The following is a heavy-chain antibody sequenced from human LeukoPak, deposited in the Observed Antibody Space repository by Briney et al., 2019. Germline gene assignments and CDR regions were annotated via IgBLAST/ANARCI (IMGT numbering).Heavy chain of an antibody. CDR2: ISSSSSTI. J-gene: IGHJ4*02. D-gene: IGHD6-13*01. CDR1: GFTFSSYS. CDR3: ARVDWAAAWDY. V-gene: IGHV3-48*04. Sequence: GGSLRLSCAASGFTFSSYSMNWVRQAPGKRLEWVSYISSSSSTIYYADSVKGRFTISRDNAKNSLYLQMNSLRAEDTAVYYCARVDWAAAWDYWGQGTLVTVSS.